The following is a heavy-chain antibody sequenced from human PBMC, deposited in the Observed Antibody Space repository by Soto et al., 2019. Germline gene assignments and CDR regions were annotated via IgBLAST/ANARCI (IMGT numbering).Heavy chain of an antibody. CDR1: GGSISSSGYY. CDR2: IDYSGST. J-gene: IGHJ6*01. D-gene: IGHD2-2*01. V-gene: IGHV4-39*01. CDR3: ARLPASRCYYYYYGMDV. Sequence: PSETLSLTCTFAGGSISSSGYYWGWIRQPPGKGLEGIGRIDYSGSTYYNPSLKSRVTVSVDTSKNQFALKLSSVTAADTAVYYSARLPASRCYYYYYGMDVWGQATTVTVSS.